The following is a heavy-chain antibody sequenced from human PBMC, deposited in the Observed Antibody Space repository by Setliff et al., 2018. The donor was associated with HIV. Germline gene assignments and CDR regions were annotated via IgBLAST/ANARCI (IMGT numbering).Heavy chain of an antibody. CDR2: IIPIFGTA. J-gene: IGHJ3*02. D-gene: IGHD2-2*01. V-gene: IGHV1-69*13. CDR3: ARDIGYCSSASCYHAFDI. CDR1: GGTFSSYA. Sequence: GASVKVSCRASGGTFSSYAISWVRQAPGQGLQWMGGIIPIFGTANYAQKFQGRVTITADESTSTAYMELSSLRSEDTAVYYCARDIGYCSSASCYHAFDIWGQGTMVTRLL.